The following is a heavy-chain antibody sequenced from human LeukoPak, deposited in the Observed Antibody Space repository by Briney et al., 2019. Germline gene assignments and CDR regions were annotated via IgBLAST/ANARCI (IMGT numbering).Heavy chain of an antibody. V-gene: IGHV4-59*01. Sequence: SETLSLTCTVSGGSISSYYWSWIRQPPGKGLEWIGYIYYSGSTNYNPSLKNRVTISVDTSKNQSSLKLSSVTAADTAVYYCARDLGCGGDCYAFDIWGQGTMVTVSS. D-gene: IGHD2-21*02. CDR2: IYYSGST. J-gene: IGHJ3*02. CDR1: GGSISSYY. CDR3: ARDLGCGGDCYAFDI.